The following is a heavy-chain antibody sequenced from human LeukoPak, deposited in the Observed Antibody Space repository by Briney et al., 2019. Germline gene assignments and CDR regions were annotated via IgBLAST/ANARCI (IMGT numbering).Heavy chain of an antibody. CDR3: TREGQYTVTRGWTNRDGYNFDI. Sequence: AGGSLRLSCAASGFTFSTYWMHWVRQAPGKGLVWVSHINSDGSSTSYADSVKGRFTISRDNAKNTLYLQMNSLRAEDTAVYYCTREGQYTVTRGWTNRDGYNFDIWGQGTMVTVSS. CDR1: GFTFSTYW. V-gene: IGHV3-74*01. D-gene: IGHD5-24*01. J-gene: IGHJ3*02. CDR2: INSDGSST.